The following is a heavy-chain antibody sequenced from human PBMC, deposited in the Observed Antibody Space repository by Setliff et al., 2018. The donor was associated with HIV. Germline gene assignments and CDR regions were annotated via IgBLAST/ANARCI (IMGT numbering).Heavy chain of an antibody. Sequence: SETLSLTFSVSGVSITNSSYYWGWIRQPPGKGLEWLGNLYYSGSTHYNPSLRSRVTISLDTSKSALDTSKSLFSLKLSSVTAADTAVYYCARGRAYMDVWGKGTTVTVSS. V-gene: IGHV4-39*07. CDR1: GVSITNSSYY. J-gene: IGHJ6*03. CDR3: ARGRAYMDV. D-gene: IGHD3-10*01. CDR2: LYYSGST.